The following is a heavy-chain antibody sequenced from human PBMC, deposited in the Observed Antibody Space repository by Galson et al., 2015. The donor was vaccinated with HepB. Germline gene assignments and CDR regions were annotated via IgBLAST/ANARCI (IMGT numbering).Heavy chain of an antibody. CDR3: ARPLSIIAARPSDAFDI. CDR2: IDPSDSYT. CDR1: GYSFTSYW. J-gene: IGHJ3*02. D-gene: IGHD6-6*01. V-gene: IGHV5-10-1*01. Sequence: QSGAEVKKPGESLRISCKGSGYSFTSYWISWVRQMPGKGLEWMGRIDPSDSYTNYSPSFQGHVTISADKSISTAYLQWSSLKASDTAMYYCARPLSIIAARPSDAFDIWGQGTMVTVSS.